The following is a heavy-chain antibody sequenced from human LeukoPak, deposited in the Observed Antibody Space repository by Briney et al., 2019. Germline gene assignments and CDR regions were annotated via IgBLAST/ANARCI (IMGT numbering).Heavy chain of an antibody. V-gene: IGHV4-38-2*01. Sequence: SSETLSLTCAVSGYSICSGYYWGWIRQPPGKGLEWIGSIYHSGSTYYNPSLKSRVTISVDTSKNQFSLKLSSVTAADTAVYYCARHGGSGSYYNWFDPWGQGTLVTVSS. CDR2: IYHSGST. CDR3: ARHGGSGSYYNWFDP. D-gene: IGHD3-10*01. CDR1: GYSICSGYY. J-gene: IGHJ5*02.